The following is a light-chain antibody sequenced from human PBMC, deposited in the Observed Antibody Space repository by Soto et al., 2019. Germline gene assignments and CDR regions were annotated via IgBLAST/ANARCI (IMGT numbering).Light chain of an antibody. V-gene: IGKV3D-15*01. CDR1: QSVSSSY. J-gene: IGKJ5*01. Sequence: PGERVTLSCRASQSVSSSYLTWYQQKPGQAPRLLIYGASNRATGIPDRFSGSVSGTEFTLTISSLQSEDFAVYYCQQYNEWPPFTFGQGTRLEIK. CDR3: QQYNEWPPFT. CDR2: GAS.